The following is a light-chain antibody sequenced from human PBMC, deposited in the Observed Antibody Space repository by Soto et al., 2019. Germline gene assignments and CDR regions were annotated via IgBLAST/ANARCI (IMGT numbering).Light chain of an antibody. J-gene: IGKJ1*01. CDR1: QSALYNSNNKNY. CDR3: QQYYTTPT. CDR2: WAS. V-gene: IGKV4-1*01. Sequence: DIVMTQSPDSLAVSLGERATINCKSSQSALYNSNNKNYLAWYKQKPGQPPKLLIYWASTRESGVPDRVSGSGSGIDFTLTISSLQAEDVAVYYCQQYYTTPTFGQGTKVEIK.